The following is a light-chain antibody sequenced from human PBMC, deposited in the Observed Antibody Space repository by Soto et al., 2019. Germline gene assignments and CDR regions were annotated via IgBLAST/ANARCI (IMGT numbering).Light chain of an antibody. CDR3: QQRSNWPPWT. V-gene: IGKV3-11*01. CDR2: DAS. CDR1: QSVSSY. J-gene: IGKJ1*01. Sequence: EIVFTQSPATLSLSPGERATLSCRASQSVSSYLAWYQQKPGQAPRLLIYDASNRATGIPARFSGSGSGTDFTLTISGLXPEDFAVYYCQQRSNWPPWTFGQGTKVDIK.